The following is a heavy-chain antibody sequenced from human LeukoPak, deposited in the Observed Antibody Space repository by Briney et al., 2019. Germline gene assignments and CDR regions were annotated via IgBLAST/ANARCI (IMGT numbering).Heavy chain of an antibody. Sequence: TGGSLRLSCAACWFILFKFVISWARQAPGKGLEWVSSIGGSGVTTFYADSVKGRFTISRDNSKNTLSLQMSGLRAEDTAICYCARSCFTTSDGGSASGCACSSEALDYFGPWGQGTLVTVSS. D-gene: IGHD2-21*02. V-gene: IGHV3-23*01. CDR1: WFILFKFV. CDR2: IGGSGVTT. CDR3: ARSCFTTSDGGSASGCACSSEALDYFGP. J-gene: IGHJ5*02.